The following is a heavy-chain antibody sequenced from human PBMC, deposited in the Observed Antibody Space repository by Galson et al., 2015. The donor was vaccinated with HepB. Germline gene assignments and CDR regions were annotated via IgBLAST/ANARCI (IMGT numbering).Heavy chain of an antibody. Sequence: SLRLSCAASGFTFSSYGMHWVRQAPGKGLEWVAVISYDGSNKYYADSVKGRFTISRDNSKNTLYLQMNSLRAEDTAVYYCAYTRSYYFDYWGQGTLVTVSS. CDR2: ISYDGSNK. J-gene: IGHJ4*02. V-gene: IGHV3-30*03. CDR3: AYTRSYYFDY. CDR1: GFTFSSYG.